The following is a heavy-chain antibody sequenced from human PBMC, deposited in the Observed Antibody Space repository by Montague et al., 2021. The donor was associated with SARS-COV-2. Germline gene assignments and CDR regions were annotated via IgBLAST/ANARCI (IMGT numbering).Heavy chain of an antibody. CDR3: SRGGTERSTTFGVVFFPLLDS. V-gene: IGHV4-34*01. CDR1: GGSLSGHS. J-gene: IGHJ4*02. Sequence: SETLSLTCAVYGGSLSGHSWSWVRQPPEKGLEWIGDIGHTGSFKYNPSLKSRVTMSIDAAKNQFSLRMTSVTAADTSIYYCSRGGTERSTTFGVVFFPLLDSWGQGTLVTVSS. CDR2: IGHTGSF. D-gene: IGHD3-3*01.